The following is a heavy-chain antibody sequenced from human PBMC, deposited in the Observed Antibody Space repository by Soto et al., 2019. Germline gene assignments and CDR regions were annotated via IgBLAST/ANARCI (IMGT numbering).Heavy chain of an antibody. CDR3: ARVRVRGVIINAFDI. D-gene: IGHD3-10*01. V-gene: IGHV1-2*04. Sequence: GASVKVSCKASGYTFTGYYMHWVRQAPGQGLERMGWINPNSGGTNYAQKFQGWVTMTRDTSISTAYMELSRLRSDDTAVYYCARVRVRGVIINAFDIWGQGTMVTVSS. CDR2: INPNSGGT. J-gene: IGHJ3*02. CDR1: GYTFTGYY.